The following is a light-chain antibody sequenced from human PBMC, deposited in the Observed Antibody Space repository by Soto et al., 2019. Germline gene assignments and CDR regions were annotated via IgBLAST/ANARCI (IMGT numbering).Light chain of an antibody. V-gene: IGLV2-14*01. CDR2: EVS. CDR1: SSDVGGYNY. CDR3: SSYATTNTRAFV. J-gene: IGLJ1*01. Sequence: QSVLPGPASLSGSPGQSITIPCTGTSSDVGGYNYVSWHQRHPGKAPKLMVYEVSNRPSGVSNRFSGSKSGNTASLTISGLQAEDEADYSCSSYATTNTRAFVFGTGIKGT.